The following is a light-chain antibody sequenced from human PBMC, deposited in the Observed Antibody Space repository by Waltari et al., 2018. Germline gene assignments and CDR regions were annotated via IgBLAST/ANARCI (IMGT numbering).Light chain of an antibody. CDR2: GAS. J-gene: IGKJ4*01. Sequence: EVLMTQSPATLSVSPGERVTLSCRASQNIHDNLAWYQQKPGQAPRLLIYGASTRATDIPARFCGSGSGTEFTLTINSLQSEDLGIYYCQQYNKWPPLTFGGGTKVEIK. V-gene: IGKV3-15*01. CDR1: QNIHDN. CDR3: QQYNKWPPLT.